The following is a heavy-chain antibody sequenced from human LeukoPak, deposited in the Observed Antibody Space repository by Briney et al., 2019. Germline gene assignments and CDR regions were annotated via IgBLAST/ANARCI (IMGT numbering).Heavy chain of an antibody. V-gene: IGHV1-18*01. D-gene: IGHD6-13*01. CDR3: ARGSSSWYGGDYYYYMDV. Sequence: GASVKVSCKASGYTFTSYGISWVRQAPGQGLEWMGWISAYNGNTNYAQKLQGRVTMTTDTSTRTAYMELRSLRSDDTAVYYCARGSSSWYGGDYYYYMDVWGKGTTVTVSS. CDR1: GYTFTSYG. CDR2: ISAYNGNT. J-gene: IGHJ6*03.